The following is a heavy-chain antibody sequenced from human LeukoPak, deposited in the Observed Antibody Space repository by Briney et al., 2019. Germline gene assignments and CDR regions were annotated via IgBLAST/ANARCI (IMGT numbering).Heavy chain of an antibody. V-gene: IGHV3-21*01. Sequence: PGGSLRLSCAASGFTFSSYSMNWARQAPGKGLEWVSSISSSSSYIYYADSVKGRFTISRDNAKNSLYLQMNSLRAEDTAVYYCARRALAAAFDYWGQGTLVTVSS. CDR2: ISSSSSYI. J-gene: IGHJ4*02. CDR1: GFTFSSYS. D-gene: IGHD6-13*01. CDR3: ARRALAAAFDY.